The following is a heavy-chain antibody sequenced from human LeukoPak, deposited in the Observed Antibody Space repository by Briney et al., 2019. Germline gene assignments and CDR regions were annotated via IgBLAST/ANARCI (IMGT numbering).Heavy chain of an antibody. Sequence: PSETLSLTCTVSGGSITSGGYYWNWIRQSPGKGLEWIGFLSYSGRTNYNPSLKSRLSMSVDTSKNQFSLGLNSVTAADTAVYYCARKNDYGASYYIDIWGKGTAVTVSS. CDR1: GGSITSGGYY. J-gene: IGHJ6*03. V-gene: IGHV4-31*03. D-gene: IGHD4-17*01. CDR2: LSYSGRT. CDR3: ARKNDYGASYYIDI.